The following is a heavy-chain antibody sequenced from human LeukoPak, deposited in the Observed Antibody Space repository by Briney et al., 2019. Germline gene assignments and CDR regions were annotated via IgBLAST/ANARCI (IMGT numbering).Heavy chain of an antibody. Sequence: PSETLSLTCAVYGGSFSGYYWSWIRQPPGKGLEWIGEINHSGSTNYNPSLKSRVTISVDTSKNQFSLKLCSVTAADTAVYYCASSSTRSLFDYWGQGTLVTVSS. D-gene: IGHD2-2*01. CDR1: GGSFSGYY. CDR3: ASSSTRSLFDY. V-gene: IGHV4-34*01. J-gene: IGHJ4*02. CDR2: INHSGST.